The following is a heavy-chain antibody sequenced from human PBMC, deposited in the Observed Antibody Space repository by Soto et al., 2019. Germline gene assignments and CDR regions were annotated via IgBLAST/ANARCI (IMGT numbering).Heavy chain of an antibody. Sequence: EVQLVESGGGLVKPGGSLRLSCAASGFIFSTYSINWVRQAPGKGLEWVSSISSGSDYIDYADSVKGRFTISRDNRKSSLFRHMNSLGAEDTAQYYGARVSRYYGGGGVIDYWGQGTLVTVSS. D-gene: IGHD4-17*01. CDR3: ARVSRYYGGGGVIDY. J-gene: IGHJ4*02. CDR1: GFIFSTYS. CDR2: ISSGSDYI. V-gene: IGHV3-21*02.